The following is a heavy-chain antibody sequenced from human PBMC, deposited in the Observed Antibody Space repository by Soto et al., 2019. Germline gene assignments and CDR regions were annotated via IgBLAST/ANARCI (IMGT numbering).Heavy chain of an antibody. CDR2: ISYDGSNK. Sequence: GGSLRLSCAASGFTFSSYGMHWVRQAPGKGLEWVAVISYDGSNKYYADSVKGRFTISRDNSKNTLYLQMNSLRAEDTAVYYDFWSGPDNFGMDVWGQGTTVTVSS. V-gene: IGHV3-30*03. CDR3: FWSGPDNFGMDV. J-gene: IGHJ6*02. D-gene: IGHD3-3*01. CDR1: GFTFSSYG.